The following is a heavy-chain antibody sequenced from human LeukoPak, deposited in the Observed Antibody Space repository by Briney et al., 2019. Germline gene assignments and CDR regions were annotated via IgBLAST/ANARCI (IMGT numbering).Heavy chain of an antibody. CDR1: GYSISSGYY. CDR2: IYHSGST. Sequence: PSETLSLTCTVSGYSISSGYYWGWIRQPPGKGLEWIGSIYHSGSTYYSPSPKSRVTISLDTSRNQFSLKLNSVTAADTAVYYCAKSNGYGLVDIWGQGTMVTVSS. V-gene: IGHV4-38-2*02. J-gene: IGHJ3*02. D-gene: IGHD3-10*01. CDR3: AKSNGYGLVDI.